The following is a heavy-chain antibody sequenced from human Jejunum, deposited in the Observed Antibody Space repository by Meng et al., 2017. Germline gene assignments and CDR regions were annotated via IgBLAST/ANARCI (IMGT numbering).Heavy chain of an antibody. Sequence: SETLSLTCGVDGGSLRGYYWSWIRQAPEKGLEYIGDIHHSGTTTYMPSVWGRLTISLDTSKNQLSLNLISVTAADTAIYYCASDRGHGASDNWGQGTLVTVSS. D-gene: IGHD4/OR15-4a*01. CDR2: IHHSGTT. CDR1: GGSLRGYY. CDR3: ASDRGHGASDN. V-gene: IGHV4-34*01. J-gene: IGHJ4*02.